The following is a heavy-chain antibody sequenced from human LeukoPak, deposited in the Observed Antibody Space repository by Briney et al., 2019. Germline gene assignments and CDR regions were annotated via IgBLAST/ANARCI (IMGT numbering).Heavy chain of an antibody. CDR1: GFTFSSFA. D-gene: IGHD2-8*02. CDR2: FDGNGPNT. Sequence: PGGSLRLSCAASGFTFSSFAMTSVRQAPGKGLEWVSGFDGNGPNTYYADSVKGRWTISRDNSRNTLYLEMNSLRPEDTAIYYCAKPRTTGLGWAQFDYWGQGSLVTVSS. V-gene: IGHV3-23*01. J-gene: IGHJ4*02. CDR3: AKPRTTGLGWAQFDY.